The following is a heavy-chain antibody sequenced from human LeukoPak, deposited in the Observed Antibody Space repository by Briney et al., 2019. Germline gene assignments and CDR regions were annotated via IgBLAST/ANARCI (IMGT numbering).Heavy chain of an antibody. CDR1: GFTVSSNY. V-gene: IGHV3-15*01. J-gene: IGHJ4*02. CDR3: TAMARLDVGRTQPPFVY. D-gene: IGHD1-1*01. Sequence: GGSLSLSCAASGFTVSSNYMSWVRQAPGKGLEWVGRIKSKTDGGTTDYAAPVKGRFTISRDDSKNTLYLQMNSLKTEDTAVYYCTAMARLDVGRTQPPFVYWGQGTLVTVSS. CDR2: IKSKTDGGTT.